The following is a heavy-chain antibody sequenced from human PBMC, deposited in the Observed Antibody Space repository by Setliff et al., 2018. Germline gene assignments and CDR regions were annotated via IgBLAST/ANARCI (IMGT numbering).Heavy chain of an antibody. CDR2: FYSFGSI. J-gene: IGHJ4*02. CDR3: ARHVKVATEYFDC. Sequence: PSETLSLTCSVSGGSITSGGGFYWAWIRQPPGKELEWIGSFYSFGSIYYSPSLKNRVTISGDTSSNQFSLNLNSVTAADTAVYYCARHVKVATEYFDCWGQGTLVTVSS. D-gene: IGHD5-12*01. V-gene: IGHV4-39*01. CDR1: GGSITSGGGFY.